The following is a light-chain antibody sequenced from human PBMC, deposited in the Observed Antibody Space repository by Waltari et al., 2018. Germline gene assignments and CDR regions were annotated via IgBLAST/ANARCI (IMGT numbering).Light chain of an antibody. CDR2: AAS. CDR3: QQTNTFPFT. J-gene: IGKJ2*01. V-gene: IGKV1-12*01. Sequence: DIQMIQSPSSVSASLGDGVTITCRASQAIGRWLAWYQHKPGRAPNLLIFAASSLQNGVPSRFSGSGSGTYFTLTINSLQPEDFATYYCQQTNTFPFTFGQGTKLEIK. CDR1: QAIGRW.